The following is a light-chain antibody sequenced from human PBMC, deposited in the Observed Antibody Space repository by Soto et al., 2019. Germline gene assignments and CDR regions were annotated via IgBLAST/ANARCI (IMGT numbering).Light chain of an antibody. Sequence: EIVMTQSPATLSLSPGERATLSCRASQSVSSNLAWYQQKPGQAPRLLIYGASTRATGIPARFSGSGSGTEFTLTISSLQSEDFAVDYCQQYNNWSPWTFGQGTKVEIK. CDR3: QQYNNWSPWT. V-gene: IGKV3-15*01. CDR2: GAS. CDR1: QSVSSN. J-gene: IGKJ1*01.